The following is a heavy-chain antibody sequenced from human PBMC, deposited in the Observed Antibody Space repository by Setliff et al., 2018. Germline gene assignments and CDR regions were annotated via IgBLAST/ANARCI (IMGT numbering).Heavy chain of an antibody. J-gene: IGHJ4*02. CDR3: ARHRGASFDS. D-gene: IGHD3-10*01. Sequence: ETLSLTCSVSGGFFTGFYWSWLRQSPGKGPEWIGYVHYSGSTLYTPSLKSRVTISLDTSKNQINLSLSSLTAADTAVYYCARHRGASFDSWGQGVLVTVSS. CDR1: GGFFTGFY. CDR2: VHYSGST. V-gene: IGHV4-59*01.